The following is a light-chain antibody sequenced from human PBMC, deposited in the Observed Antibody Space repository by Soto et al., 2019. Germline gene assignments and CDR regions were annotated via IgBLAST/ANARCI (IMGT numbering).Light chain of an antibody. CDR2: DSS. CDR1: RRISSW. Sequence: DIQMTQSPSTLSASVGDRVTITCRASRRISSWLAWYQQKPGKAPKLLIYDSSSLESGLPSRFSGSGYRTELPHHISRLQPDDFATYYCHQYDSYWTFGPGTKVQIK. CDR3: HQYDSYWT. V-gene: IGKV1-5*01. J-gene: IGKJ1*01.